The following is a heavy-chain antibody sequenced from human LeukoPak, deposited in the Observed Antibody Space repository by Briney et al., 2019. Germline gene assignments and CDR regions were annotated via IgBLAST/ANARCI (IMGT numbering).Heavy chain of an antibody. J-gene: IGHJ4*02. CDR1: GFPFSSYA. V-gene: IGHV3-23*01. CDR3: AKTYWGSVYDY. D-gene: IGHD7-27*01. Sequence: GGSLSLSCAASGFPFSSYAMTWVRQAAGKGPEWVSDINASVGTPYYADSVKGRFTISRDNSKNTLYLHMNSLRPGETARYYCAKTYWGSVYDYWGPGTVVTVSS. CDR2: INASVGTP.